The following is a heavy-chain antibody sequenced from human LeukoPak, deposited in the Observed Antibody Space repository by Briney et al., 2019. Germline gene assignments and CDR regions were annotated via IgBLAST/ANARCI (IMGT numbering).Heavy chain of an antibody. CDR3: ASHGIAAAGTTIDFDY. CDR1: GFTFSKCD. J-gene: IGHJ4*02. V-gene: IGHV3-21*01. D-gene: IGHD6-13*01. CDR2: ISSSSSYI. Sequence: GGSLRLSCAASGFTFSKCDISWVRQAPGKGLEWVSSISSSSSYIYYADSVKGRFTISRDNAKNSLYLQMNSLRAEDTAVYYCASHGIAAAGTTIDFDYWGQGTLVTVSS.